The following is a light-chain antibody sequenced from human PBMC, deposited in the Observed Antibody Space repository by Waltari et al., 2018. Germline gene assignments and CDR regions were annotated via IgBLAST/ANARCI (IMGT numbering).Light chain of an antibody. J-gene: IGKJ4*01. Sequence: CKASQSISNYLAWYQQKPGQAPGLLIYDTSNRATGIPTRFSGSGFGTDFTLTISSLEPEDFAIYYCQQRRNWPLTFGGGTKVEIK. V-gene: IGKV3-11*01. CDR3: QQRRNWPLT. CDR1: QSISNY. CDR2: DTS.